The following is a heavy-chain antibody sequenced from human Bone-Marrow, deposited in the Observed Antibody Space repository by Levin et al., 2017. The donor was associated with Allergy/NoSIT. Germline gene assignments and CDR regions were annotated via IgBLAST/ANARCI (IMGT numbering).Heavy chain of an antibody. CDR1: GFTFSSYW. J-gene: IGHJ4*02. V-gene: IGHV3-7*01. Sequence: QAGGSLRLSCAASGFTFSSYWMSWVRQAPGKGLEWVANIKQDGSEKYYVDSVKGRFTISRDNAKNSLYLQMNSLRAEDTAVYYCARDYWRLIYYGSGSHFDYWGQGTLVTVSS. D-gene: IGHD3-10*01. CDR3: ARDYWRLIYYGSGSHFDY. CDR2: IKQDGSEK.